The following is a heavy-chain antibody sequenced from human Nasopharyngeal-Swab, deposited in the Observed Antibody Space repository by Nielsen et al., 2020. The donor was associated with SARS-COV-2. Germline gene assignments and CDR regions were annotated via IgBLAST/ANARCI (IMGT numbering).Heavy chain of an antibody. D-gene: IGHD2-15*01. Sequence: ASVKVSCKASGYTFTSYGISWVRQAPGQGLEGRGWISAYNGNTNYAQKLQGRVTMTTDTSTSTAYMELRRLRSDDTAVYYCARAGDIVVVVAAPPAFDIWGQATMVTVSS. CDR2: ISAYNGNT. V-gene: IGHV1-18*01. J-gene: IGHJ3*02. CDR3: ARAGDIVVVVAAPPAFDI. CDR1: GYTFTSYG.